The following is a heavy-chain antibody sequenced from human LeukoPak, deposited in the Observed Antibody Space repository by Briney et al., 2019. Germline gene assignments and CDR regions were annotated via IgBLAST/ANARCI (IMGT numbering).Heavy chain of an antibody. CDR3: ARAPVRDYDILTGYYKVDI. CDR2: IYPGDSDT. Sequence: GESLKISCQGSGSTFAIYWIGWVRQLPGKGLEWMGIIYPGDSDTRYSPSFQGQVTISADKSISTAYLQWSSLKASDTAMYYCARAPVRDYDILTGYYKVDIWGQGTMVTVSS. CDR1: GSTFAIYW. D-gene: IGHD3-9*01. V-gene: IGHV5-51*01. J-gene: IGHJ3*02.